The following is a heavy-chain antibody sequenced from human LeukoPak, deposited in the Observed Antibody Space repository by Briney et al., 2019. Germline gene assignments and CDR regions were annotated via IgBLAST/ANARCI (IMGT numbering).Heavy chain of an antibody. CDR1: GFTFDDYA. D-gene: IGHD4-17*01. CDR3: EKDYGDYVVAFDI. V-gene: IGHV3-43*02. Sequence: GGSLRLSCAASGFTFDDYAMHWVRQAPGKGLEWVSLISGDGGSTYYADSVKGRFTISRDNSKNSLYLQMNSLRTEDTALYYCEKDYGDYVVAFDIWGQGTMVTVSS. CDR2: ISGDGGST. J-gene: IGHJ3*02.